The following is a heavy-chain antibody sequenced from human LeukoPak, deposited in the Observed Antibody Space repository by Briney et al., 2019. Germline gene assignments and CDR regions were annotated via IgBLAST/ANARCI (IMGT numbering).Heavy chain of an antibody. V-gene: IGHV3-48*03. J-gene: IGHJ4*02. CDR3: ARVEYSGYTYFDY. D-gene: IGHD5-24*01. Sequence: GGSLRLSCAASGFTFSSYEMNWVRQAPGKGLEWVSYISSSGSTIYYADSVKGRFTIFRDNAKNSLYLQMNSLRAEDTAVYYCARVEYSGYTYFDYWGQGTLVTVSS. CDR2: ISSSGSTI. CDR1: GFTFSSYE.